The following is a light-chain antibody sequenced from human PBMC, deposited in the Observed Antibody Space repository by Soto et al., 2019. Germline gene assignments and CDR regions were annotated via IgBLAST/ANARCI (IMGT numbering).Light chain of an antibody. CDR1: SSDVGGYNY. J-gene: IGLJ1*01. CDR2: EVT. V-gene: IGLV2-14*01. Sequence: QSVLTQPASVSGSPGQSIITSCTGTSSDVGGYNYVSWYQHHPGKAPKLMIYEVTNRPSGVSIRFSGSKSGTTASLTISGLQAEDEADYYCLSFTSSFTYIFGTGTKVTVL. CDR3: LSFTSSFTYI.